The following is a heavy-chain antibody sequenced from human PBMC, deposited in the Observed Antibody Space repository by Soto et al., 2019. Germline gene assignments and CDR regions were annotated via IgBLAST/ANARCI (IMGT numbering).Heavy chain of an antibody. CDR3: THSDSRSSNDY. D-gene: IGHD6-6*01. CDR2: IYWDDDK. CDR1: GFSLITSGVG. Sequence: QITLKESGPTLVKPTQTLTLTCTFSGFSLITSGVGVGWIRQPPGKALEWLALIYWDDDKRCSPSLKSRLTIPKDTSKHPVVRTRTKLDPVDTATYYCTHSDSRSSNDYWGQATLVTVSP. V-gene: IGHV2-5*02. J-gene: IGHJ4*02.